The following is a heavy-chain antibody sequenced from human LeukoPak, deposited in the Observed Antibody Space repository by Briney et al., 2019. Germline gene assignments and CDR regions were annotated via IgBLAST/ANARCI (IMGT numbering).Heavy chain of an antibody. Sequence: DGLTYYADSVKGRFTISRDTSKNTLYLQMNSLTADDTAVFYCARVSSGDFDYWGQGTLVTVSS. CDR3: ARVSSGDFDY. D-gene: IGHD3-22*01. CDR2: DGLT. J-gene: IGHJ4*02. V-gene: IGHV3-53*01.